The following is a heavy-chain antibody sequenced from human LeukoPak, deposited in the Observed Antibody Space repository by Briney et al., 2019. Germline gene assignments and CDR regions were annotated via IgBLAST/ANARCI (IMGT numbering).Heavy chain of an antibody. Sequence: PSETLSLTCTVSGGSINSSSYYWGWIRQPPGKGLEWIGSIYYSGSTYYNPSLKSRVTISVDTSKNQFSLKLSSVTAADTAVYYCARDEWELLQGDYWGQGTLVTVSS. D-gene: IGHD1-26*01. CDR2: IYYSGST. V-gene: IGHV4-39*07. J-gene: IGHJ4*02. CDR3: ARDEWELLQGDY. CDR1: GGSINSSSYY.